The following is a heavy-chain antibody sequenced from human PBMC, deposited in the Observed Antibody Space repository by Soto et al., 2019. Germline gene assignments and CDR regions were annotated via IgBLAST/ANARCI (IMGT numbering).Heavy chain of an antibody. CDR1: GYSFTSYW. CDR3: ARHGRGGDRYCSSTSCPGMDV. Sequence: PGESLKISCNGSGYSFTSYWIGWVRQMPGKGLEWMGIIYPGDSDTRYSPSFQGQVTISADKSISTAYLQWSSLKASDTAMYYCARHGRGGDRYCSSTSCPGMDVWGQGTTVTVSS. V-gene: IGHV5-51*01. CDR2: IYPGDSDT. D-gene: IGHD2-2*01. J-gene: IGHJ6*02.